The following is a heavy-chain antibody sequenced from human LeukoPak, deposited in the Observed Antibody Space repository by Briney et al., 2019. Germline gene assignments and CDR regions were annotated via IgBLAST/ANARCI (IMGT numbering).Heavy chain of an antibody. CDR3: ARDAVTTSLDWFDP. CDR2: INSDGSST. Sequence: PGGSLRLSCAASGFTFSSSWMHWVRQAPGKGLVWVSRINSDGSSTSYADSVKGRFTISRDNAKNTLYLQMNSLRAEDTAVYYCARDAVTTSLDWFDPWGQGTLVTVSS. J-gene: IGHJ5*02. CDR1: GFTFSSSW. V-gene: IGHV3-74*01. D-gene: IGHD4-17*01.